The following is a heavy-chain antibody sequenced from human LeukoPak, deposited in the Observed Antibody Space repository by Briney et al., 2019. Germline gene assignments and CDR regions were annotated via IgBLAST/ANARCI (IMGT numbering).Heavy chain of an antibody. V-gene: IGHV3-21*04. Sequence: NPGGSLRLSCAASGFTFSSYSMNWVRQAPGKGLEWVSSISSSSSYIYYADSVKGRFTISRDNSKNTLYLQMNSLRAEDTAVYYCVRDSSGYYEAWGQGTLVTVSS. J-gene: IGHJ5*02. CDR1: GFTFSSYS. D-gene: IGHD3-22*01. CDR2: ISSSSSYI. CDR3: VRDSSGYYEA.